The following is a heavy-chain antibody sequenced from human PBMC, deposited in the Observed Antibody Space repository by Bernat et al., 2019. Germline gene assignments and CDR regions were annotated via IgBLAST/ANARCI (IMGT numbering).Heavy chain of an antibody. CDR2: LIPIFGTA. D-gene: IGHD2-2*02. Sequence: QVQLVQSGAEVKKPGSSVKVSCKASGGTLSSYAISWVRQAPGQGLEWMGGLIPIFGTANYAQKFQGRVTITADKSTSTAYMELSSMRSEDTAVYYCASRLLCSSTSCYKHASYDYLGQGTLVTVSS. CDR3: ASRLLCSSTSCYKHASYDY. J-gene: IGHJ4*02. V-gene: IGHV1-69*06. CDR1: GGTLSSYA.